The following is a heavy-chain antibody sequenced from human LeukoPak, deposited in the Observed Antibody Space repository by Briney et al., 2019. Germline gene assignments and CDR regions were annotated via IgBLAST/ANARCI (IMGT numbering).Heavy chain of an antibody. CDR3: ARDLPMSHGDAFDI. J-gene: IGHJ3*02. V-gene: IGHV4-38-2*02. Sequence: SETLSLTCTVSGYSISSGYYWGWIRQPPGKGLEWIGSIYYSGSTYYNPSLKSRVTISVDTSKNQFSLKLSSVTAADTAVYYCARDLPMSHGDAFDIWGQGTMVTVSS. CDR1: GYSISSGYY. CDR2: IYYSGST.